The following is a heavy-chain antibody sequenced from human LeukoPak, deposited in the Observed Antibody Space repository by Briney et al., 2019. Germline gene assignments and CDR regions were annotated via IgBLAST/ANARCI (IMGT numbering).Heavy chain of an antibody. CDR1: GGTFTIFDTYA. D-gene: IGHD2-2*02. CDR3: ARIYCSTPSCDNYYYGMDV. V-gene: IGHV1-69*04. CDR2: IIPILGLV. Sequence: SVKVSCKASGGTFTIFDTYAITWVRQAPGQGLEWMGKIIPILGLVKYAQKFQGRVTILADKSTSTAYMELSSLTSEDTAVYFCARIYCSTPSCDNYYYGMDVWGQGTTVTVSS. J-gene: IGHJ6*02.